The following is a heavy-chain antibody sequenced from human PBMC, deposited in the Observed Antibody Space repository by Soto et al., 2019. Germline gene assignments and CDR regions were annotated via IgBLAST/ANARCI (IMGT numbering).Heavy chain of an antibody. V-gene: IGHV4-31*03. Sequence: SETLSLTCTFSVGSISSGGYYCSWIRQHPWKGLEWIGYIYYSGSTYYNPSLKSRVTISVDTSKNQFSLKLSSVTAADTAVYYCARDRGYCSSTSCYQVWFEPWGQGTLVSVSS. CDR1: VGSISSGGYY. CDR3: ARDRGYCSSTSCYQVWFEP. CDR2: IYYSGST. J-gene: IGHJ5*02. D-gene: IGHD2-2*01.